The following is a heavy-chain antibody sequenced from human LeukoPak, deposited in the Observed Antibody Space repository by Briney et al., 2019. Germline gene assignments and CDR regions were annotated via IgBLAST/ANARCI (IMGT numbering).Heavy chain of an antibody. V-gene: IGHV3-72*01. Sequence: PGGSLRHSCAASGFTLSDHYMHWVRQAPGKGLEWVGRTRNKANSYTTEYAASVKGRFTISRDDSKNSLFLQMTSLTTEDTAVYYCARRHKEGSADYYYYMDVWGKGTTVTVSS. D-gene: IGHD1-26*01. CDR3: ARRHKEGSADYYYYMDV. J-gene: IGHJ6*03. CDR1: GFTLSDHY. CDR2: TRNKANSYTT.